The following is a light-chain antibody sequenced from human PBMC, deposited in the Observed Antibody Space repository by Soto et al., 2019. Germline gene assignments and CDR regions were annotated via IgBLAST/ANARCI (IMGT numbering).Light chain of an antibody. Sequence: QSALTQPASVSGSPGQSITISCTGTSSDVGGSGLVSWYQFHPGKAPKLLIFEGFKRPSGVSNRFSGSKSGNTASLTIAGLQAEDEADYYCCSYAGSGTSGYVFGSGTKLTVL. CDR3: CSYAGSGTSGYV. J-gene: IGLJ1*01. CDR2: EGF. CDR1: SSDVGGSGL. V-gene: IGLV2-23*01.